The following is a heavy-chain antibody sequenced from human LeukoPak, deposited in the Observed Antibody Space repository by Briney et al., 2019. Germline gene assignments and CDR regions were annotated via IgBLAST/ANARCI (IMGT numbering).Heavy chain of an antibody. J-gene: IGHJ3*02. D-gene: IGHD1-26*01. Sequence: PSETLSLTCTVSGGSISSSSYYWGWIRQPPGKGLEWIGSIYYSGSTYYNPSLKSRVTISGDTSKNQVSLKLRSVTAADTAVYYCARDLSGSYLDAFDIWGQGTMVTVSS. CDR1: GGSISSSSYY. CDR2: IYYSGST. CDR3: ARDLSGSYLDAFDI. V-gene: IGHV4-39*07.